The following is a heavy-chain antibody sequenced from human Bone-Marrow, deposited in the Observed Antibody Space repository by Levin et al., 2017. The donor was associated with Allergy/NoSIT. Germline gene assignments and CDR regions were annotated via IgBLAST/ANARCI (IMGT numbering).Heavy chain of an antibody. Sequence: SQTLSLTCAVSGGSISTDVYSWRWIRQPPEKGLEWIGYIYQSGSTYYNPSLKSRVTMSVDRSKNQFSLKLTSVNDADTAVYYCARAPRAATNYFDYWGQGTLVTVSS. D-gene: IGHD2-15*01. CDR1: GGSISTDVYS. J-gene: IGHJ4*02. CDR3: ARAPRAATNYFDY. V-gene: IGHV4-30-2*01. CDR2: IYQSGST.